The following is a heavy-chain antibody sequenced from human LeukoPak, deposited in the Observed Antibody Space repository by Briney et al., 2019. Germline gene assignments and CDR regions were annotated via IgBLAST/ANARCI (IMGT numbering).Heavy chain of an antibody. V-gene: IGHV3-15*01. CDR3: TTGAWGSGSYYDY. Sequence: GGSLRLSCAASGFTFTNAWMNWVRQAPGKGLEWVGRIKGKNNGETIDYAPPVKGRFTISRDYSKETLYLDMNRLKTEDTALYYCTTGAWGSGSYYDYWGRGTQVGVSS. CDR1: GFTFTNAW. D-gene: IGHD3-10*01. CDR2: IKGKNNGETI. J-gene: IGHJ4*02.